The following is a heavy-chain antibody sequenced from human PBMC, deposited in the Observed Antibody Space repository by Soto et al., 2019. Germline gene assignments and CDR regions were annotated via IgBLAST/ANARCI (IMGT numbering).Heavy chain of an antibody. CDR3: GKYPNGDYVGGFEF. CDR2: ISASGSRS. Sequence: VQLLESGGGLVQPGGSLTLSCAASGFTFNNYAMSWVRQAPGKGLEWVSGISASGSRSFYADSVKGRFTVSRDFSKNTLSLQMDGLRAEDTAVYFCGKYPNGDYVGGFEFWGPGTMVTVSS. V-gene: IGHV3-23*01. J-gene: IGHJ3*01. D-gene: IGHD4-17*01. CDR1: GFTFNNYA.